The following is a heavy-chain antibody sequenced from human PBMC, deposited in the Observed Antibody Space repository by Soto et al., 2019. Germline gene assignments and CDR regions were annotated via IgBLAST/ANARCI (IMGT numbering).Heavy chain of an antibody. D-gene: IGHD2-8*01. V-gene: IGHV3-23*01. J-gene: IGHJ4*02. CDR1: GFTFSSYA. CDR2: ISGSGGST. CDR3: AKVTGGLVMVYAIDY. Sequence: EVQLLESGGGLVQAGGSLTLTCAASGFTFSSYAMSWVRQAPGKGLEWVSAISGSGGSTYYADSVKGRFTISRDNSKNTLYLQMNSVRAEDTAVYYCAKVTGGLVMVYAIDYWGQGTLVTVSS.